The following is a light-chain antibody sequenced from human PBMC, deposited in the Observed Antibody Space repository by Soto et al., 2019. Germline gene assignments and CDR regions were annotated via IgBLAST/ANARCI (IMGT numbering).Light chain of an antibody. CDR3: TSWTTSTTMI. CDR1: RSDIGAYNF. CDR2: DVN. Sequence: QSAPTQPASVSGSPGQSITISCTGTRSDIGAYNFVSWYQQHPGEVPKLILYDVNVRPSGVSNRFSGSKSGNTASLTISGLQAEDEADYYCTSWTTSTTMIFGGGTKVTVL. J-gene: IGLJ2*01. V-gene: IGLV2-14*03.